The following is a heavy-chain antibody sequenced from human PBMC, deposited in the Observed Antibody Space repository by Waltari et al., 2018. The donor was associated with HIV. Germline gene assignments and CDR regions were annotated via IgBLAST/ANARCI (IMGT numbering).Heavy chain of an antibody. CDR2: IKSKSDGGTT. J-gene: IGHJ5*02. CDR1: GFSFSNAW. V-gene: IGHV3-15*01. D-gene: IGHD1-26*01. CDR3: TTVAVGAAFGGS. Sequence: EVQLVESGGGLVKPGGSLRVSCVGSGFSFSNAWLTWVRQAPGKGLEWVGRIKSKSDGGTTENAAPVKGRFTISRDESKNTLFLQMNSLKTEDTAVYYCTTVAVGAAFGGSWGQGTLVTVSS.